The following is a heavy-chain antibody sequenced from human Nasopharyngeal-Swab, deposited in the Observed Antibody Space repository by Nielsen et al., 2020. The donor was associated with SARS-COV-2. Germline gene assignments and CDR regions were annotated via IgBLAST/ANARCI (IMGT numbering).Heavy chain of an antibody. CDR1: GFTFSTYA. CDR2: ISNDGSNK. CDR3: AKAQGIRYGLDV. V-gene: IGHV3-30*18. Sequence: GGSLRLSCAASGFTFSTYAMHWVRQAPGKGLEWVTLISNDGSNKYYRDSVKGRFTISRDNSRNTLFLQMNSLRPEDTAVYYCAKAQGIRYGLDVWGHGTTVTVSS. J-gene: IGHJ6*02.